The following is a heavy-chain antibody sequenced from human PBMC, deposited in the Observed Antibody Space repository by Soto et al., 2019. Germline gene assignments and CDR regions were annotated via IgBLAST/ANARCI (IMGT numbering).Heavy chain of an antibody. CDR3: AKDLPISSGWDEDTYYYYHGMDV. CDR1: GFVFHDYA. J-gene: IGHJ6*02. V-gene: IGHV3-9*01. CDR2: ISWNSGII. D-gene: IGHD6-19*01. Sequence: PGGSLRLSCAACGFVFHDYAMHWVRQAPGKGLEWVSGISWNSGIIGYTDSVKGRVTISRDNAKNSLYLQMNSLRPEDTALYYCAKDLPISSGWDEDTYYYYHGMDVWGQGTTVTVSS.